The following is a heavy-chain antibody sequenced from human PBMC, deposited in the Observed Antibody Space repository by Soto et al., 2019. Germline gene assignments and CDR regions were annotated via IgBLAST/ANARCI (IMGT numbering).Heavy chain of an antibody. Sequence: EVQLVQSGSEVKKPGESLKISCKGSGYSLTGYRIRWVRQMPGKGLEWMGIIYPGDSDTRYSPSFQGQVTISTDKSISSTYLQWSSLKASDTAMYYCARRGWGIGGYYYGMDVWGQGTTVTVSS. V-gene: IGHV5-51*03. CDR2: IYPGDSDT. CDR3: ARRGWGIGGYYYGMDV. D-gene: IGHD3-16*01. J-gene: IGHJ6*02. CDR1: GYSLTGYR.